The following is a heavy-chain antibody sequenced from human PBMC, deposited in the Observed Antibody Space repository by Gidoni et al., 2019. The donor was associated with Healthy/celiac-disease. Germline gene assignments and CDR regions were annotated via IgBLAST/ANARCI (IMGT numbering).Heavy chain of an antibody. Sequence: EVQLVQSGAEVKKPGESRRSSGKGSGYSFTNYWINWVRQMPGKGLEWMGRIDPSDSYTNYSPSFQGHVTISADKSISTAYLQWSSLKASDTAMYYCARGSLSQWWYFDLWGRGTLVTVSS. CDR3: ARGSLSQWWYFDL. CDR1: GYSFTNYW. V-gene: IGHV5-10-1*03. CDR2: IDPSDSYT. J-gene: IGHJ2*01. D-gene: IGHD6-19*01.